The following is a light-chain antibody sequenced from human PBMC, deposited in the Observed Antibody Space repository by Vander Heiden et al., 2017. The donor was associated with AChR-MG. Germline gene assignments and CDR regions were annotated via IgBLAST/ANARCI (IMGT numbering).Light chain of an antibody. CDR3: SSYAGTNYV. J-gene: IGLJ1*01. Sequence: QSALTQPPSASGSPGQSVTICCTGTSSDVGAYKSVSWYQHSPGKAPKLLIYAVTKRPSGVSDRFSGSMSGNTASLTVSGLQADDEADYYCSSYAGTNYVFGTGTKVTVL. V-gene: IGLV2-8*01. CDR1: SSDVGAYKS. CDR2: AVT.